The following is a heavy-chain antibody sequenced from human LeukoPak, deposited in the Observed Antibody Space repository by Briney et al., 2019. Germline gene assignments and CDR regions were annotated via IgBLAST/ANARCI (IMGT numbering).Heavy chain of an antibody. Sequence: PGGSLRLSCAASGFTFSSYAMSWVRQAPGKGLEWVAFIRYDGSNKYYADSVKGRFTISRDNSKNTLYLQMNSLRAEDTAVYYCATPLFNYYDSSGHDAFDIWGQGTMVTVSS. CDR2: IRYDGSNK. J-gene: IGHJ3*02. V-gene: IGHV3-30*02. CDR1: GFTFSSYA. CDR3: ATPLFNYYDSSGHDAFDI. D-gene: IGHD3-22*01.